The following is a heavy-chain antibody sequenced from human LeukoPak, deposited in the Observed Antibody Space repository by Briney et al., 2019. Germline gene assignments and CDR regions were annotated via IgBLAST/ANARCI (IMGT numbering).Heavy chain of an antibody. CDR1: GASISSYY. CDR3: ARDLPRYCSSTICPNWFDP. CDR2: FYTSGST. Sequence: SETLFLTCTVSGASISSYYWSWIRQPAGKGLEWIGRFYTSGSTNYNPSLKSRVTMSVDTSKNQFSLKLSSVTAADTAVYYCARDLPRYCSSTICPNWFDPWGQGTLVTVSS. V-gene: IGHV4-4*07. J-gene: IGHJ5*02. D-gene: IGHD2-2*01.